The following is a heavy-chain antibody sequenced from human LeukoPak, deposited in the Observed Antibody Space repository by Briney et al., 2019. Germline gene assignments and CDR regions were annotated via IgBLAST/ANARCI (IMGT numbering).Heavy chain of an antibody. D-gene: IGHD5-24*01. Sequence: SETLSLTCTVSGGSISSSSYYWGWIRQPPGKGLEWIGSIYYSGSTYYNPSLKSRVTISVDTSKNQFSLKLSSVTAADTAVYYCASPSEEVEMDPYYFDYWGQGTLVTVSS. CDR2: IYYSGST. CDR1: GGSISSSSYY. CDR3: ASPSEEVEMDPYYFDY. V-gene: IGHV4-39*01. J-gene: IGHJ4*02.